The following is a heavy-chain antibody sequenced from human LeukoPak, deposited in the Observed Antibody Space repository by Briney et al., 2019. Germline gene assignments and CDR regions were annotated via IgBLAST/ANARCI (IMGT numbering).Heavy chain of an antibody. D-gene: IGHD2-15*01. V-gene: IGHV3-64*01. CDR2: ISSNGGST. J-gene: IGHJ4*02. CDR3: AREGYCSGGSCHTPGFFDY. CDR1: GFTFSDYA. Sequence: GGSLRLSCAASGFTFSDYAMHWVRQAPGKGLEYVSAISSNGGSTYYANSVKGRFTISRDNSKNTLYLQMGSLRAEDMAVYYCAREGYCSGGSCHTPGFFDYWGQGTLVTVSS.